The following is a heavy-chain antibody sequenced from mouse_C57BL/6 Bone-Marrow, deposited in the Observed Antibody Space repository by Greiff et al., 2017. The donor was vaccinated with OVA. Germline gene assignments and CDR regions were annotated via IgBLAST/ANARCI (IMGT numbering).Heavy chain of an antibody. J-gene: IGHJ3*01. CDR2: ILPGSGST. CDR3: ARDGYYYGYWLFAY. D-gene: IGHD1-1*01. CDR1: GYTFTGYW. V-gene: IGHV1-9*01. Sequence: QVQLQQPGAELMKPGASVKLSCKATGYTFTGYWIEWVKQRPGHGLEWIGEILPGSGSTNYNEKFKGKATLTVDTSSITAYMQLSSLTTEDSAVYYGARDGYYYGYWLFAYWGPGTMVTVSA.